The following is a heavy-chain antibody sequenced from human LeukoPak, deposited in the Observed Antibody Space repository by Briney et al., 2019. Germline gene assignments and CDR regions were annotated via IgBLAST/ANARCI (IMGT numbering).Heavy chain of an antibody. V-gene: IGHV3-53*01. D-gene: IGHD3/OR15-3a*01. CDR2: IYSGGST. CDR3: ARAGLVYYFGY. Sequence: GGSLRLSCAASGFTVNNNYMSWVRQAPGKGLEWVSGIYSGGSTYYADSVKGRFTISRDNSKNTLYLQMNSLRAEDTAVYYCARAGLVYYFGYWGQGTLVTVSS. J-gene: IGHJ4*02. CDR1: GFTVNNNY.